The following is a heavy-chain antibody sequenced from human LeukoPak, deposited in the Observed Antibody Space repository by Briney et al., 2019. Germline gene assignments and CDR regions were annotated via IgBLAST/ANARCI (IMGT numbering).Heavy chain of an antibody. Sequence: ASVKVSCKASGYTFTSYGISWVRQAPGQGLEWMGWISAYNGNTNYAQKLQGRVTMTTDTSTSTAYMELRSLRSDDTAVYYCARAGYGEHPGYYMDVWDKGTTVTVSS. J-gene: IGHJ6*03. CDR2: ISAYNGNT. V-gene: IGHV1-18*01. CDR1: GYTFTSYG. D-gene: IGHD4-17*01. CDR3: ARAGYGEHPGYYMDV.